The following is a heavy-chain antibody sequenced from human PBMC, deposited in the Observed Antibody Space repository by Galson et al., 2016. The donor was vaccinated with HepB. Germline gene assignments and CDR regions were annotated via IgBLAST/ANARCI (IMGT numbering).Heavy chain of an antibody. V-gene: IGHV3-23*01. J-gene: IGHJ6*02. CDR2: IDASGGFT. CDR3: ARPRAYTSVTKSGGLDV. D-gene: IGHD5-18*01. CDR1: GFTFSHFA. Sequence: SLRLSCAASGFTFSHFAMNWVRQAPGKGLDWVSTIDASGGFTTYADSMQGRFTISRDNYKNTLILEMSSLRAEDTAIYYCARPRAYTSVTKSGGLDVWGQGTTVTVSS.